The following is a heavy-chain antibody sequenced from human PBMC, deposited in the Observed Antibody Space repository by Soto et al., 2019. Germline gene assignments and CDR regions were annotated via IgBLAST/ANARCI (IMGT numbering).Heavy chain of an antibody. CDR2: VIPVLGQA. V-gene: IGHV1-69*01. J-gene: IGHJ4*01. CDR1: GGIFSSYA. D-gene: IGHD1-26*01. Sequence: QVQLVQSGAEVKRPGSSVKVSCKASGGIFSSYAISWLRQAPGQGLEWMGAVIPVLGQAYSAQALQDRVTITADGSTRTACMELSSPTSADSVVYFCARVGGVGAPPGACYWGHGNLVNVSS. CDR3: ARVGGVGAPPGACY.